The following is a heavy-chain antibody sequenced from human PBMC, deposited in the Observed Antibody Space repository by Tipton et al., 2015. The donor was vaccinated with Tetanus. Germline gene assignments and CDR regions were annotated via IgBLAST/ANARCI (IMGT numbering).Heavy chain of an antibody. CDR3: AKDHLAPGLYFDS. CDR1: GFTFSDFY. V-gene: IGHV3-11*01. Sequence: SLRLSCTASGFTFSDFYMGWIRQAPGKGLKWVSYLNPSGSSTYYADSVKGRFTISRDSAKNLLFLQMNNLGAEDTAVYYCAKDHLAPGLYFDSWGQGTLVTVSS. CDR2: LNPSGSST. D-gene: IGHD3-10*01. J-gene: IGHJ4*02.